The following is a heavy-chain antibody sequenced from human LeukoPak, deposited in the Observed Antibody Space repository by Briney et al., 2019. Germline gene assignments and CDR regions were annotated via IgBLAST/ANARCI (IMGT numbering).Heavy chain of an antibody. Sequence: ASVKVSCKASGYTFTGYYFYWLRQAPGQGLEWMGWINANSGGTNYAQKFQGRVTMTRDTSITTAYMEVTRLRSDDTAVYYCARAMYNYDMDVWGQGTTVTVSS. CDR1: GYTFTGYY. CDR2: INANSGGT. J-gene: IGHJ6*02. CDR3: ARAMYNYDMDV. D-gene: IGHD2-2*01. V-gene: IGHV1-2*02.